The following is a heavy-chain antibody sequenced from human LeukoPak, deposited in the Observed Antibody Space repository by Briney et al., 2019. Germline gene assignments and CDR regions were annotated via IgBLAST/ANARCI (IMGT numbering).Heavy chain of an antibody. Sequence: ASVKVSCKASGYTFTSYGISWVRQAPGQALEWMGWISAYNGNTNYAQKLQGRVTMTTDTSTSTAYMELRSLRSDDTAVYYCARDGDYYGSGSYLDYWGQGTLVTVSS. CDR3: ARDGDYYGSGSYLDY. V-gene: IGHV1-18*01. D-gene: IGHD3-10*01. J-gene: IGHJ4*02. CDR1: GYTFTSYG. CDR2: ISAYNGNT.